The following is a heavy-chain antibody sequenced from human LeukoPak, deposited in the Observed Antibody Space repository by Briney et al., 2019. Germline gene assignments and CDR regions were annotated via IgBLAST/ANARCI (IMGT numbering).Heavy chain of an antibody. V-gene: IGHV3-21*01. CDR3: ASPYSSSWYGDYAFDI. Sequence: SGGSLRLSCAASGFTFSSYSMNWVRQAPGEGLEWVSSISSSSSYIYYADSVKGRFTISRDNAKNSLYLQMNSLRAEDTAVYYCASPYSSSWYGDYAFDIWGQGTMVTVSS. CDR2: ISSSSSYI. D-gene: IGHD6-13*01. CDR1: GFTFSSYS. J-gene: IGHJ3*02.